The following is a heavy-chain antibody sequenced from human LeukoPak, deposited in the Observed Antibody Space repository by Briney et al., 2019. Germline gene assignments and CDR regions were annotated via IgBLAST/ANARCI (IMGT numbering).Heavy chain of an antibody. D-gene: IGHD6-13*01. Sequence: GGSLRLSCAASGFTFDDYAMHWVRQAPGKGLEWVSLISWDGGSTYYADSVKGRFTISRDNAKNSLYLQMNSLRAEDTALYYCARGYSSSWYDYWGQGTLVTVSS. CDR2: ISWDGGST. CDR3: ARGYSSSWYDY. J-gene: IGHJ4*02. CDR1: GFTFDDYA. V-gene: IGHV3-43D*03.